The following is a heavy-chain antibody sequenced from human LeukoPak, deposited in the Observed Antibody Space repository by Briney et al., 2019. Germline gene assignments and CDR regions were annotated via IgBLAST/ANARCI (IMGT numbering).Heavy chain of an antibody. CDR3: ARGGYSSSFGYYYYYMDV. CDR1: GYTFTSYG. CDR2: ISAYNGNT. D-gene: IGHD6-6*01. Sequence: ASVKGSCKASGYTFTSYGISWVRQAPGQGLEWMGWISAYNGNTNYAQKLQGRVTMTTDTSTSTAYMELRSLRSDDTAVYYCARGGYSSSFGYYYYYMDVWGKGTTVTVSS. J-gene: IGHJ6*03. V-gene: IGHV1-18*01.